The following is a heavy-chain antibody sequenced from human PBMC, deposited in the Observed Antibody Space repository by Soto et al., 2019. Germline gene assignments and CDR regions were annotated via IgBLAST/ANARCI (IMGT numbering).Heavy chain of an antibody. CDR2: MNPNSGNT. D-gene: IGHD3-9*01. Sequence: ASVKVSCKASGYTFTNYDINWVRQATGQGLEWMGWMNPNSGNTGYAQKLQGRVTMTRNTSMSTASMELSSLRSEDTAMYYCARHATYYDILSGYYFDYWGQGTLVTVSS. CDR3: ARHATYYDILSGYYFDY. V-gene: IGHV1-8*01. J-gene: IGHJ4*02. CDR1: GYTFTNYD.